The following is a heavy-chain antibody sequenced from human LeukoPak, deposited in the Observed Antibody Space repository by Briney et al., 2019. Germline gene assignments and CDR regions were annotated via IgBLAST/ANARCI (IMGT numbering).Heavy chain of an antibody. D-gene: IGHD6-13*01. CDR3: ARDAGSSWHN. Sequence: ASVKVSCKASGYSFSLYYLHWVRQAPGQGPEWMGMINPGGGSTTYRQKFKGRVTLTRDMSTSTIYMELSGLKFEDTAVYYCARDAGSSWHNWGQGTLVTVSS. CDR2: INPGGGST. CDR1: GYSFSLYY. J-gene: IGHJ4*02. V-gene: IGHV1-46*01.